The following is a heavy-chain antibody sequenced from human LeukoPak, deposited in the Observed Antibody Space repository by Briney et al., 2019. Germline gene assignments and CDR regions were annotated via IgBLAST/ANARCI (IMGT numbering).Heavy chain of an antibody. V-gene: IGHV4-39*01. D-gene: IGHD1-14*01. Sequence: SETLSLTCTVSGGSISSSSYYWGWIRQPPGKGMEWIGSIYYSGSTYYNPSLKSRVTISVDTSKNQFSLKLSSVTAADTAVYYCARRSHKDRRAAFDIWGQGTMVTVSS. J-gene: IGHJ3*02. CDR3: ARRSHKDRRAAFDI. CDR2: IYYSGST. CDR1: GGSISSSSYY.